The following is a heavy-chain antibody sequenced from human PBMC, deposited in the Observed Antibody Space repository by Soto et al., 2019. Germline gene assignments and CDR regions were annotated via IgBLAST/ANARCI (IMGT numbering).Heavy chain of an antibody. CDR1: GFTFSSYG. CDR2: IWYDGSNK. D-gene: IGHD2-15*01. V-gene: IGHV3-33*01. Sequence: QVQLVESGGGVVQPGRSLRLSCAASGFTFSSYGMHWVRQAPGKGLEWVAVIWYDGSNKYYADSVKGRFTISRDNSKNTMYLQMNSLRNEDTAVYYCARDGGSYCSGGSCYSFQHWGQGTLVTVSS. CDR3: ARDGGSYCSGGSCYSFQH. J-gene: IGHJ1*01.